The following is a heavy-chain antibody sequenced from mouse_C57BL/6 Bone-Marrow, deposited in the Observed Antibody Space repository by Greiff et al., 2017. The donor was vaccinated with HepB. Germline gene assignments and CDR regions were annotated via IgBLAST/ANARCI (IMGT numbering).Heavy chain of an antibody. V-gene: IGHV3-8*01. CDR3: VLSAYYSNYPFAY. D-gene: IGHD2-5*01. J-gene: IGHJ3*01. Sequence: VQLQQSGPGLAKPSQTLSLTCSVTGYSITSDYWNWIRKFPGNKLEYMGYISYSGSTYYNPSLKSRISITRDTSKNQYYLQLNSVTTEDTATYYCVLSAYYSNYPFAYWGQGTLVTVSA. CDR1: GYSITSDY. CDR2: ISYSGST.